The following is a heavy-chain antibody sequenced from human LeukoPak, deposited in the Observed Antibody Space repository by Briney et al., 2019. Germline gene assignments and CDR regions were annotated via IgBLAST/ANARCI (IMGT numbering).Heavy chain of an antibody. V-gene: IGHV3-48*01. D-gene: IGHD5-18*01. CDR2: ISSSSSTK. CDR1: GFTFSSYS. Sequence: GGSLRLSCEASGFTFSSYSMNWVRQAPGKGLEWVSYISSSSSTKKYVDSVKGRFTISRDNAKNSLYLQMNSLRAEDTAVYYCARQLIRYYYMDVWGKGTTVTISS. CDR3: ARQLIRYYYMDV. J-gene: IGHJ6*03.